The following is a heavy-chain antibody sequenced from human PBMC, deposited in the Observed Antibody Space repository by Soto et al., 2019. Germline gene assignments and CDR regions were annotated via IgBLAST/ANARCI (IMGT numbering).Heavy chain of an antibody. V-gene: IGHV3-74*01. CDR2: INSDGSTT. J-gene: IGHJ4*02. CDR1: GFTFSSYW. D-gene: IGHD5-18*01. Sequence: EVQLVESGGGLVQPGGSLRLSCAASGFTFSSYWMLWVRQAPGKGLVWVSRINSDGSTTSYADSVKGRFTISRDNAKHTLYLHRNSLRAEDTAVYYCARVNPGYSDVNYLCQGTLVTVSS. CDR3: ARVNPGYSDVNY.